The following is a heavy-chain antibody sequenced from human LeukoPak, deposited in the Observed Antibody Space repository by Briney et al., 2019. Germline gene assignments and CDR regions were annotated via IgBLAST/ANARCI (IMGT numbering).Heavy chain of an antibody. CDR2: ISGSGGST. CDR3: AKDRIAARSFDY. V-gene: IGHV3-23*01. D-gene: IGHD6-6*01. Sequence: GGSLRLSCAASGFTFSSYAMSWVRQAPGKGLEWVPAISGSGGSTYYADSVKGRFTISRDNSKNTLYLQMNSLRAEDTAVYYCAKDRIAARSFDYWGQGTLVTVSS. CDR1: GFTFSSYA. J-gene: IGHJ4*02.